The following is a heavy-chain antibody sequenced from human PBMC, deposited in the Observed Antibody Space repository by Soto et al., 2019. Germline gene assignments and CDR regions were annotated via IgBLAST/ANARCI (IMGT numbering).Heavy chain of an antibody. CDR2: ISAYNGNT. D-gene: IGHD5-12*01. CDR1: GYLFTSYG. CDR3: AREDIVAYYFDY. V-gene: IGHV1-18*01. Sequence: GASVKVSCKAYGYLFTSYGISWVRQAPGQVLEWMGWISAYNGNTNYAQKLQGRVTMTTDTSTSTAYMELRSLRSDDTAVYYCAREDIVAYYFDYWGQGTLVTVSS. J-gene: IGHJ4*02.